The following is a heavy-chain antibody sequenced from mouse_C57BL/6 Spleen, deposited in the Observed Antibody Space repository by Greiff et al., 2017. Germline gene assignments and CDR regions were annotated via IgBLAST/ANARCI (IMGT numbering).Heavy chain of an antibody. V-gene: IGHV1-82*01. Sequence: QVQLKQSGPELVKPGASVKISCKASGYAFSRSWMNWVKQRPGKGLEWIGRIYPGDGDTNYNGKFKGKATLTADKSSSTAYMQLSSLTSEDSAVYFCARGRAYYSNYVAMDYWGQGTSVTVSS. J-gene: IGHJ4*01. CDR1: GYAFSRSW. CDR2: IYPGDGDT. D-gene: IGHD2-5*01. CDR3: ARGRAYYSNYVAMDY.